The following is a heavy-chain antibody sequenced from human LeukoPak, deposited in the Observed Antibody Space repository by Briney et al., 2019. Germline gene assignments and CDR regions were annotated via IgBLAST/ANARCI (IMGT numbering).Heavy chain of an antibody. CDR2: ISGSGGST. D-gene: IGHD1-1*01. CDR1: GFTFSSYA. Sequence: GGSLRLSCAASGFTFSSYAMSWVRQAPGKGLEWVSGISGSGGSTYYADSVKCRFTISRDNSKNTLYLQMNSLRAEDTAEYYCAKRGYNWNDAFDYWGQGTLVTASS. J-gene: IGHJ4*02. CDR3: AKRGYNWNDAFDY. V-gene: IGHV3-23*01.